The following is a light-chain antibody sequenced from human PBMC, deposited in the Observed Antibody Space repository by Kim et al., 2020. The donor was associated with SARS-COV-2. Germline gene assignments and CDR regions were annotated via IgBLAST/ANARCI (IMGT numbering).Light chain of an antibody. CDR2: GAS. J-gene: IGKJ1*01. CDR3: QQYSSSPWT. CDR1: QSVSSSY. Sequence: EIVLTQSPGTLSLSPGERATLSCRASQSVSSSYLAWYQQKPGQAPRLLIYGASSRATGIPDRFSGSGSGTDFTLTISRLEPEEFAVYYCQQYSSSPWTFGQGTKVDIK. V-gene: IGKV3-20*01.